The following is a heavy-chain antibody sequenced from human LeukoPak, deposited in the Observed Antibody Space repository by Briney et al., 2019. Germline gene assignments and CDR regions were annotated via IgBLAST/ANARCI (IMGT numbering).Heavy chain of an antibody. CDR2: ISSSSSTI. D-gene: IGHD4-17*01. Sequence: GRSLRLSCAASGFTFSTYTMNWVRQAPGKGLEWVSYISSSSSTIYYADSVKGRLTISRDNAKNSLYLQMNSLRAEDTAVYYCARGHDYGDYPNWFDPWGQGTLVTVSS. J-gene: IGHJ5*02. CDR3: ARGHDYGDYPNWFDP. CDR1: GFTFSTYT. V-gene: IGHV3-48*01.